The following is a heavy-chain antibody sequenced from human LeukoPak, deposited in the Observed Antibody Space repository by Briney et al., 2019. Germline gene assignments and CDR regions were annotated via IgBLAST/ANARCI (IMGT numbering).Heavy chain of an antibody. CDR3: ARDQGAGFGY. CDR2: IYTSGST. V-gene: IGHV4-61*02. J-gene: IGHJ4*02. D-gene: IGHD6-19*01. Sequence: PSGTLSLTCTVSGGSISSGSYYWSWIRQPAGKGLEWIGRIYTSGSTNYNPSLKSRVTISVDTSKNQFSLKLSSVTAADTAVYYCARDQGAGFGYWGQGTLVTVSS. CDR1: GGSISSGSYY.